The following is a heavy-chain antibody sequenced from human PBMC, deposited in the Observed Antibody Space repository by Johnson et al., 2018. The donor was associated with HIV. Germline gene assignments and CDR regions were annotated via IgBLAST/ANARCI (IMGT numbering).Heavy chain of an antibody. CDR3: ARVGSSWGRDAFDI. V-gene: IGHV3-38*03. CDR1: GFTVSSNE. CDR2: ISGGST. J-gene: IGHJ3*02. Sequence: VQLVESGGGLVQPGGSLRLSCAASGFTVSSNEMNWVRQAPGKGLEWVSSISGGSTYYADSRKGRFTISRDNSKNTLYLQMNNLRAEDTAVYYCARVGSSWGRDAFDIWGQGTMVTVSS. D-gene: IGHD6-13*01.